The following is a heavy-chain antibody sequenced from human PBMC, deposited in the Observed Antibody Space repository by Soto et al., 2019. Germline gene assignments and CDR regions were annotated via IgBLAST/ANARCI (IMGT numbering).Heavy chain of an antibody. D-gene: IGHD1-26*01. V-gene: IGHV1-18*01. J-gene: IGHJ5*02. CDR3: ARGATDDNWFDP. CDR2: ISTYNGNT. Sequence: ASVKVSCKASGYTFTTYGITWVRQAPGQGLEWMGWISTYNGNTNYAQKLQGRVTMTTDTSTSTAYMGLRSLRSDDTAVYYCARGATDDNWFDPWGQGTLVTVSS. CDR1: GYTFTTYG.